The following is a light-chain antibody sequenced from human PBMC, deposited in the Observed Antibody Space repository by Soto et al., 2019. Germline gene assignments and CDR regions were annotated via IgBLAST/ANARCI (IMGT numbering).Light chain of an antibody. J-gene: IGKJ1*01. Sequence: EIAMTQSPATLSVSPGERATLSCRASQSVSSKLAWYQQKPGQAPRLLIYDASTRATGIPARFSGSGSGTEFTLTISSLQSEDFAVYYCQAYADSRTFGHGTRVEI. V-gene: IGKV3-15*01. CDR3: QAYADSRT. CDR1: QSVSSK. CDR2: DAS.